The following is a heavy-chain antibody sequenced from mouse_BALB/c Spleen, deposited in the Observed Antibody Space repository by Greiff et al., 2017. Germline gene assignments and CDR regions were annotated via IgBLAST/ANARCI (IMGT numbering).Heavy chain of an antibody. V-gene: IGHV2-3*01. CDR1: GFSLTSYG. J-gene: IGHJ2*01. CDR3: AKEGDSSGYVHYFDY. D-gene: IGHD3-2*01. Sequence: VQVVESGPGLVAPSQSLSITCTASGFSLTSYGVSWVRQPPGKGLEWLGVIWGDGSTNYHSALISSMSISKDNSKSQAYLKLNSLHTDDTATYYGAKEGDSSGYVHYFDYWGQGTTLTVSS. CDR2: IWGDGST.